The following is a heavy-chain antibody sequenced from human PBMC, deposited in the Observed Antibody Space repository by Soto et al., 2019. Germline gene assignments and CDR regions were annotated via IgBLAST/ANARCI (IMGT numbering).Heavy chain of an antibody. CDR1: GGSISSYR. Sequence: SETLSLTCTVSGGSISSYRWSWIRQPAGKGLEWIGRLNTYGNTHYNPSLKGRVTVSVDTSRNQFFLTLRSVTAADSAVYHCGRESGETWDYEASWGQGTPVTVSS. D-gene: IGHD1-7*01. CDR2: LNTYGNT. V-gene: IGHV4-4*07. CDR3: GRESGETWDYEAS. J-gene: IGHJ5*02.